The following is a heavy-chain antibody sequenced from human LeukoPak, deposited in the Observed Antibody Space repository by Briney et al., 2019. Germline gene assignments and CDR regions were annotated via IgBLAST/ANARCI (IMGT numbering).Heavy chain of an antibody. J-gene: IGHJ4*02. Sequence: GGSLRLSCAASGFTFSSYGMNWVRQAPGKGLEWVSYISSSGSTIYYADSVKGRFTISRDNAKNSLYLQMNSLRAEDTAVYYCARGYYYDSSGYYYDYFDYWGQGTLVTVSS. CDR1: GFTFSSYG. V-gene: IGHV3-48*03. D-gene: IGHD3-22*01. CDR2: ISSSGSTI. CDR3: ARGYYYDSSGYYYDYFDY.